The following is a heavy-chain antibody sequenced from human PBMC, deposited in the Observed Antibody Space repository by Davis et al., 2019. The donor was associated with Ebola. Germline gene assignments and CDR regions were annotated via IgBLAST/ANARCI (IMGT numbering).Heavy chain of an antibody. CDR1: GFTFSSYA. CDR3: AKDLTPVYSGYEY. Sequence: GESLKISCAASGFTFSSYAMSWVRQAPGKGLEWVSAISGSGGSTYYADSVKGRFTISRDNSKNTLYLQMNSLRAEDTAVYYCAKDLTPVYSGYEYWGQGTLVTVSS. D-gene: IGHD5-12*01. V-gene: IGHV3-23*01. J-gene: IGHJ4*02. CDR2: ISGSGGST.